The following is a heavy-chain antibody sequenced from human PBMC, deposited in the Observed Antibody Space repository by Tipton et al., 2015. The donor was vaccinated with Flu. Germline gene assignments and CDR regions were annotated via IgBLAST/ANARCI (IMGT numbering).Heavy chain of an antibody. Sequence: QVQLVQSGPEVKKPGAPVKVSCKASGYTFTGYYMHWVRQAPGQGLEWMGWINPNSGGTNYAQKFQGRVTMTRDTSISTVYMELYRLRSDDTAVYYCARDGRVRSHWYFDLWGRGTLVTVSS. CDR2: INPNSGGT. CDR3: ARDGRVRSHWYFDL. CDR1: GYTFTGYY. V-gene: IGHV1-2*02. J-gene: IGHJ2*01. D-gene: IGHD3-16*01.